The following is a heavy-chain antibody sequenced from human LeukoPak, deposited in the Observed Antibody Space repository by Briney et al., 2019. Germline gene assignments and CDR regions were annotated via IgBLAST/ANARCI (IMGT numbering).Heavy chain of an antibody. CDR3: AKAGNNPYTALAY. CDR2: ISDSGGST. Sequence: GGSLRLSRAASGFAFTNNAMSWVRQAPGKGLEWVSTISDSGGSTYYADSVKGRFTISRDNSKNTLYLQINSLRAEDTAVYYCAKAGNNPYTALAYWGQGTLLTVSS. D-gene: IGHD2/OR15-2a*01. CDR1: GFAFTNNA. V-gene: IGHV3-23*01. J-gene: IGHJ4*02.